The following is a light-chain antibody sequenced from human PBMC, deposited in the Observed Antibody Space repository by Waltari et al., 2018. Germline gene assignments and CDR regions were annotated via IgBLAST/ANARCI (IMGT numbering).Light chain of an antibody. CDR2: DVN. J-gene: IGLJ1*01. Sequence: QSALTQPASVSGSPGQTIAISCTGTSSDIGSYNYVSWYQQHPGQAPKLLIYDVNQRPSGVSHRSSGSKAGNTASLTISGLRAEDDAEFYCSSYTIRSTLYVYGSGTKVTVL. V-gene: IGLV2-14*01. CDR1: SSDIGSYNY. CDR3: SSYTIRSTLYV.